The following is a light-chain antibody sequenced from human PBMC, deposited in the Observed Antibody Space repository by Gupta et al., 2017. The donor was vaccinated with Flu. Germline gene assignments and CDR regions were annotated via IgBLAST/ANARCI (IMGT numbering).Light chain of an antibody. CDR3: CSYAGSSAALYV. Sequence: TITCTGTSSDIGSDNLVSWYQQVPGKAPNLMIFEVNKRPSGGSNRFSGSKSGNTAALTISGLQAEDEADYYCCSYAGSSAALYVFGTGTKVVVL. CDR1: SSDIGSDNL. CDR2: EVN. J-gene: IGLJ1*01. V-gene: IGLV2-23*02.